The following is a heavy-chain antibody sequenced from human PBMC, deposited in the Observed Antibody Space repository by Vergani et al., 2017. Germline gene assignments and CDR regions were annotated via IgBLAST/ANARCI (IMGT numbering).Heavy chain of an antibody. V-gene: IGHV4-34*01. CDR2: INHSGST. Sequence: QVHLQQWGAGLLKPSETLSLTCAVYGGSFSGYYWSWFCPPPGKGLEWIGEINHSGSTNYNPSLKSRVTIAVDTSKNQFSLKLSAVTAADTAVYYCAGPDFWSGYYYEYWGQGTLVTVSS. CDR1: GGSFSGYY. D-gene: IGHD3-3*01. CDR3: AGPDFWSGYYYEY. J-gene: IGHJ4*02.